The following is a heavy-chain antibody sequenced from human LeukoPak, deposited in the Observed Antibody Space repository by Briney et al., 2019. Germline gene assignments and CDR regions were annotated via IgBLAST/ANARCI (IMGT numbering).Heavy chain of an antibody. D-gene: IGHD2-21*02. J-gene: IGHJ6*02. CDR3: ARDGAYCGGDCQSYYYYGMDV. V-gene: IGHV4-4*07. CDR1: GGSISSYY. Sequence: SETLSLTCTVSGGSISSYYWSWIRQPAGKGLEWIGRIYTSGSTNYNPSLKSRVTMSVDTSKNQFSLKLSSVTAADTAVYYCARDGAYCGGDCQSYYYYGMDVWGQGTTVTVSS. CDR2: IYTSGST.